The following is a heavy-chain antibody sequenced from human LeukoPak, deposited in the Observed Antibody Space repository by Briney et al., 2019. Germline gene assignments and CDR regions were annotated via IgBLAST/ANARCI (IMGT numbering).Heavy chain of an antibody. CDR3: ARAPDTAMVGFDY. D-gene: IGHD5-18*01. J-gene: IGHJ4*02. CDR2: ITSSGSHI. Sequence: GGSLRLSCVASGFTFSSYTMNWVRQAPGKGLDWVSSITSSGSHIYYADSVKGRFTISRDNAKNSLYLQMNSLRAEDTAVYYCARAPDTAMVGFDYWGQGTLVTVSS. CDR1: GFTFSSYT. V-gene: IGHV3-21*01.